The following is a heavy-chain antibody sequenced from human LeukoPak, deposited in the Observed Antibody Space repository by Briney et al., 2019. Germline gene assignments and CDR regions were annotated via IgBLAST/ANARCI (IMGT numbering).Heavy chain of an antibody. J-gene: IGHJ6*03. D-gene: IGHD3-22*01. CDR1: GYTFTSYG. CDR2: ISPNNGHT. V-gene: IGHV1-18*01. CDR3: ARASSGYYIYYYYMDV. Sequence: GASVKVSCKASGYTFTSYGISWVRQAPGQGLEWMGWISPNNGHTNYAQKLQGRVTLTTDTSTSTAYMELRSLRSDDTAVYYCARASSGYYIYYYYMDVWGKGTTVTISS.